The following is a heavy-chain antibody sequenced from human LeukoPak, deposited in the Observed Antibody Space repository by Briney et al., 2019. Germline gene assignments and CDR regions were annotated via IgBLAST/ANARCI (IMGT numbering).Heavy chain of an antibody. CDR1: GFTFSSYS. CDR2: ISGSSTSI. Sequence: GGSLRLSCAASGFTFSSYSMNWVRQAPGKGLEWVSYISGSSTSIYSADSVKGRFTISRDNAKNSLYLQMNSLRAEDTAVYYCARGHSSGYYLKYWGQGTLVTVSS. D-gene: IGHD3-22*01. V-gene: IGHV3-48*04. J-gene: IGHJ4*02. CDR3: ARGHSSGYYLKY.